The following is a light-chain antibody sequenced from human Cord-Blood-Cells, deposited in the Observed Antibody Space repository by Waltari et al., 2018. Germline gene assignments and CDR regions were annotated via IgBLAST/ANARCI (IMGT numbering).Light chain of an antibody. CDR3: QQSYSTLALT. CDR2: AAS. V-gene: IGKV1-39*01. CDR1: HTISSY. J-gene: IGKJ4*01. Sequence: DNQMTQYPSYLSASVGDRVTITCRASHTISSYLNWYQQKPGKAPKLLIYAASSLQSGVPSRFSGSGSGTYFTLTISSLQPEDFATYYCQQSYSTLALTFGGGTKVEIK.